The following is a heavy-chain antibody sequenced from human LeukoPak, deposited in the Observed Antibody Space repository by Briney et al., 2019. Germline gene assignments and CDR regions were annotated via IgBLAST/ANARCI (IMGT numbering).Heavy chain of an antibody. D-gene: IGHD3-22*01. Sequence: ASVKVSCKASGYTFTSYYMHWVRQAPGQGLEWMGIINPSGGSTSYAQKFQGRVTMTRDTSTSTVYMELSSLRSEDTAVYYCATQIIRNYYDSSALPGFDPWGQGTLVTVSS. CDR2: INPSGGST. CDR3: ATQIIRNYYDSSALPGFDP. CDR1: GYTFTSYY. J-gene: IGHJ5*02. V-gene: IGHV1-46*01.